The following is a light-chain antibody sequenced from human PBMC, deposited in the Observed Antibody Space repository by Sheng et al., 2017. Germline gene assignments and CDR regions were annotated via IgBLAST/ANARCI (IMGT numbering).Light chain of an antibody. CDR2: DVI. V-gene: IGLV2-11*01. Sequence: QSALTQPRSVSGSPGQPVTISCTGTSSDVGGYNYVSWYQQHPGKAPKLMIYDVIKRPSGVPDRFSGSKSGNTASLTISGLQAEDESDYYCCSYAGSPYVFGTGTKVTVL. CDR3: CSYAGSPYV. J-gene: IGLJ1*01. CDR1: SSDVGGYNY.